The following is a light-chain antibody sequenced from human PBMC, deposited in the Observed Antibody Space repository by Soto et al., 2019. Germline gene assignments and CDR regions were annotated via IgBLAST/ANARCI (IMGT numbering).Light chain of an antibody. CDR1: SSNIGAGYD. J-gene: IGLJ7*01. V-gene: IGLV1-40*01. CDR2: GNS. Sequence: QSVLTQPPSVSGAPGQRVTISCTGSSSNIGAGYDVHWYQQLPGTAPKLLIYGNSNRPSGVPDRFSGSKSGTSASLAISGLRSDDEADYYCATWDDSLSGAVFGGGTQLTVL. CDR3: ATWDDSLSGAV.